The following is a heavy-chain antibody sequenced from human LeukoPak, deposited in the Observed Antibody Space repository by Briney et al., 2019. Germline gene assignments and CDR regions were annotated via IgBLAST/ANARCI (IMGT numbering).Heavy chain of an antibody. D-gene: IGHD5-24*01. CDR2: ISSSSSYI. Sequence: PGGSLRLSCAASGFTFSNYYMNWVRQAPGKGLEWVPAISSSSSYIYYADSVKGRFTISRDNAESSLYLQMNGLRAEDTAVYFCARGEEKATITGLDSWGQGTLVTVSS. J-gene: IGHJ4*02. CDR1: GFTFSNYY. CDR3: ARGEEKATITGLDS. V-gene: IGHV3-21*01.